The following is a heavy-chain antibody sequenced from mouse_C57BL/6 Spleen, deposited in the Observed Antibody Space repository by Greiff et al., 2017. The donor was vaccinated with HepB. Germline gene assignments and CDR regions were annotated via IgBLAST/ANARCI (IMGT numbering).Heavy chain of an antibody. J-gene: IGHJ1*03. CDR2: ISYDGSN. CDR3: ARPLLRFWYFDV. CDR1: GYSITSGYY. D-gene: IGHD1-1*01. Sequence: EVQRVESGPGLVKPSQSLSLTCSVTGYSITSGYYWNWIRQFPGNKLEWMGYISYDGSNNYNPSLKNRISITRDTSKNQFFLKLNSVTTEDTATYYCARPLLRFWYFDVWGTGTTVTVSS. V-gene: IGHV3-6*01.